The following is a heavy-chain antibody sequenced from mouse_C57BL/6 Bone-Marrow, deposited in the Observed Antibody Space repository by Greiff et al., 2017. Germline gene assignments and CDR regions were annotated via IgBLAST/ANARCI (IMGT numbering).Heavy chain of an antibody. D-gene: IGHD1-1*01. Sequence: QVQLQQSGAELVKPGASVKISCKASGYTFTDYYINWVKQRPGQGLEWIGKIGPGSGSTYYNEKFKGKATLTADKASSTAYMQLSSLTSEDSAVYFCAREIDYGSFSYYFDYWGQGTTLTVSS. CDR1: GYTFTDYY. V-gene: IGHV1-77*01. CDR2: IGPGSGST. CDR3: AREIDYGSFSYYFDY. J-gene: IGHJ2*01.